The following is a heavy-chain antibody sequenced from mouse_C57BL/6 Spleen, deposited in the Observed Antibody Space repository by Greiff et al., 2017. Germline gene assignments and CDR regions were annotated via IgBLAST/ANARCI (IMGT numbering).Heavy chain of an antibody. J-gene: IGHJ2*01. CDR3: VSQLGEDYFDY. V-gene: IGHV10-1*01. D-gene: IGHD4-1*01. CDR1: GFSFNTYA. CDR2: IRSKSNNYAT. Sequence: EVQGVESGGGLVQPKGSLKLSCAASGFSFNTYAMNWVRQAPGKGLEWVARIRSKSNNYATYYADSVKDRFTISRDDSESMLYLQMNNLKTEDTAMYYCVSQLGEDYFDYWGQGTTLTVSS.